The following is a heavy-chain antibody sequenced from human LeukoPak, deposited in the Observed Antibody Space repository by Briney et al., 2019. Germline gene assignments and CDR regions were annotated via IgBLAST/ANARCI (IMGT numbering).Heavy chain of an antibody. D-gene: IGHD1-26*01. CDR1: GYTFTSYG. V-gene: IGHV1-18*01. J-gene: IGHJ3*02. CDR3: ARGGRWELPRPYAFDI. Sequence: ASVKVSCKASGYTFTSYGISWVRQAPGQGLEWMGWISAYNGHTNYAQKLQGRVTITTDTSTSTAYMELRSLRSDDTADYYCARGGRWELPRPYAFDIWGQGTMVTVSS. CDR2: ISAYNGHT.